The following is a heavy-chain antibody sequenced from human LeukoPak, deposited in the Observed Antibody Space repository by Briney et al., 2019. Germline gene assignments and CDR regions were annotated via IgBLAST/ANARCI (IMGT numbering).Heavy chain of an antibody. V-gene: IGHV3-23*01. D-gene: IGHD3-22*01. Sequence: PGGSLRLSCVASGFTFSSYWMHWVRQAPGKGLEWVSAISGSGGSTYYADSVKGRFTISRDNSKNTLYLQMNSLRAEDTAVYYCAKVSDYPTEPYYDSSGYYDAFDIWGQGTMVTVSS. J-gene: IGHJ3*02. CDR2: ISGSGGST. CDR3: AKVSDYPTEPYYDSSGYYDAFDI. CDR1: GFTFSSYW.